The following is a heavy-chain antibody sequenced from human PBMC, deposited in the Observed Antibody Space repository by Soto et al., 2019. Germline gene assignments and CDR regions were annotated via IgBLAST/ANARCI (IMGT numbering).Heavy chain of an antibody. J-gene: IGHJ6*04. V-gene: IGHV3-30*18. CDR3: AKDRRGYCYGYYYSGRDV. Sequence: QVQLVESGGGLVQPGRSLRLSCAASGFTFSSYGMHWVRQAPGKGLEWVALISYDGSNKYYADSVKGRFTISRDNSKNPQYLRMNRLRGEDAAVYYCAKDRRGYCYGYYYSGRDVWGKGSLVTVSS. CDR1: GFTFSSYG. D-gene: IGHD5-18*01. CDR2: ISYDGSNK.